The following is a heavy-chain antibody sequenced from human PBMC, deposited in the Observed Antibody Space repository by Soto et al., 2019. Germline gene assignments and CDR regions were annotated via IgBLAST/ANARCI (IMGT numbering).Heavy chain of an antibody. CDR2: IYHSGST. J-gene: IGHJ5*02. Sequence: LSLTCAVSGGSISSSNWWSWVRQPPGKGLEWIGEIYHSGSTNYNPSLKSRVTISVDKSKNQFSLKLSSVTAADTAVYYCARDQHWAGATENWSDPWGQGTLVRVPS. CDR3: ARDQHWAGATENWSDP. D-gene: IGHD1-26*01. V-gene: IGHV4-4*02. CDR1: GGSISSSNW.